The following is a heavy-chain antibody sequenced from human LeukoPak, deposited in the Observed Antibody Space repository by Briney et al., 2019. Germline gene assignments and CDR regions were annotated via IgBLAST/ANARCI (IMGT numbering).Heavy chain of an antibody. Sequence: GGSLRLSCAASGFTFSSYAMSWVRQAPGKGLEWVSAISGSGGSTYYADSVKGRFTISRDNSKNTLYLQMNSLRAEDTAVYYCAKDLRSRGYSYGPHDAFDIWGQGTMVTVSS. V-gene: IGHV3-23*01. J-gene: IGHJ3*02. CDR3: AKDLRSRGYSYGPHDAFDI. CDR2: ISGSGGST. CDR1: GFTFSSYA. D-gene: IGHD5-18*01.